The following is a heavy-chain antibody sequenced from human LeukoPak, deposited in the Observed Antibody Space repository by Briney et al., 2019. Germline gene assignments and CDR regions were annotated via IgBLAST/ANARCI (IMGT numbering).Heavy chain of an antibody. Sequence: VASVKVSCKASGYTFTSYDINWVRQATGQGLEWMGWMNPNSGNTGYAQKFQGRVTMTRNTSISTAYMELSSLRSEDTAVYYCARGRGGHRYSSSWYNWGQGTLVTVSS. CDR3: ARGRGGHRYSSSWYN. CDR1: GYTFTSYD. CDR2: MNPNSGNT. D-gene: IGHD6-13*01. V-gene: IGHV1-8*01. J-gene: IGHJ4*02.